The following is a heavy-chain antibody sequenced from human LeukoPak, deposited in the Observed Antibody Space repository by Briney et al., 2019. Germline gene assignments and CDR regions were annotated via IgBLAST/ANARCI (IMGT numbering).Heavy chain of an antibody. J-gene: IGHJ4*02. D-gene: IGHD3-22*01. Sequence: PGGSLRLSCAASGFTFSSYEMNWVRQAPGKGLEWVSYISSGGTTIYYADSVKGRFTISRDNAKNSLYLQMNSLRAEDTAAYYCAREDHYESSGYYRSGDYWGQGTLVTVSS. CDR3: AREDHYESSGYYRSGDY. CDR2: ISSGGTTI. CDR1: GFTFSSYE. V-gene: IGHV3-48*03.